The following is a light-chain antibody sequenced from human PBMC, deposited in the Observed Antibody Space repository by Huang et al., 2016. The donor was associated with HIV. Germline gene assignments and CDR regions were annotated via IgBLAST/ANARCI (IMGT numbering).Light chain of an antibody. CDR1: QSVSRN. V-gene: IGKV3-11*01. CDR2: DAS. Sequence: DIVLTQSPATLSLSPGETATLSCRASQSVSRNLLWYQQKCGQAPRLCIYDASTRATGIPARCSGSGSGTNFTLTISSLEPEDCAVYYCQQRDTFGPGTRLEIK. CDR3: QQRDT. J-gene: IGKJ5*01.